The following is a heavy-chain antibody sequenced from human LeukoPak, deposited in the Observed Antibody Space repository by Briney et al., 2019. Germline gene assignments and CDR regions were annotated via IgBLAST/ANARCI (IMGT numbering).Heavy chain of an antibody. Sequence: SVKVSCKASGYTFTVYYIHCVPHAPGQGLECMGWINSNSGGTKYVQKFQNRVTMTRDTSSSTAYMELSRLRSDDTAVYYCARGGDCSDTSCYSVDSWGQGTLVTVS. CDR3: ARGGDCSDTSCYSVDS. CDR1: GYTFTVYY. D-gene: IGHD2-15*01. CDR2: INSNSGGT. J-gene: IGHJ4*02. V-gene: IGHV1-2*02.